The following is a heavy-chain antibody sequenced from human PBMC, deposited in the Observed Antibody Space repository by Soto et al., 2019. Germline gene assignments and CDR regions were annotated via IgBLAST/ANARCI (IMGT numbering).Heavy chain of an antibody. V-gene: IGHV1-2*02. CDR1: GYPFTRFA. Sequence: ASVKVSCKASGYPFTRFAMHWVRQAPGQRLEWMGWIHANNGVTKYSQKFQGRVTLTRDTSVRTVYMQVSRLGFDDTAIYYCARESGGATATLDYYYFYMDVWGTGTTVTVSS. CDR2: IHANNGVT. D-gene: IGHD5-12*01. J-gene: IGHJ6*03. CDR3: ARESGGATATLDYYYFYMDV.